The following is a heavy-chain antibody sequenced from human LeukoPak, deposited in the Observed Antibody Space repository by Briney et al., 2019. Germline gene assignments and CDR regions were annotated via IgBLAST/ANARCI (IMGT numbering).Heavy chain of an antibody. V-gene: IGHV1-3*01. CDR1: GYTFTSYA. CDR3: ATEKGLYSSSWLFDY. Sequence: GASVKVSCKASGYTFTSYAMHWVRQAPGQSLEWMGWINAGNGNTKYSQKFQGRVTMTEDTSTDTAYMELSSLRSEDTAVYYCATEKGLYSSSWLFDYWGQGTLVTVSS. CDR2: INAGNGNT. D-gene: IGHD6-13*01. J-gene: IGHJ4*02.